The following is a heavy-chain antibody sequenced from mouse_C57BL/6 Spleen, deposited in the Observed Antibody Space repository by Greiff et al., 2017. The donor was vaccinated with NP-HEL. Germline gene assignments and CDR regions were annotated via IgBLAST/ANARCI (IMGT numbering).Heavy chain of an antibody. CDR3: TSGRAD. CDR1: GYTFTDYE. CDR2: IDPETGGT. D-gene: IGHD3-3*01. Sequence: QVQLKESGAELVRPGASVTLSCKASGYTFTDYEMHWVKQTPVHGLEWIGAIDPETGGTAYNQKFKGKAILTADKSSSTAYMELRSLTSEDSAVYYCTSGRADWGQGTTLTVSS. J-gene: IGHJ2*01. V-gene: IGHV1-15*01.